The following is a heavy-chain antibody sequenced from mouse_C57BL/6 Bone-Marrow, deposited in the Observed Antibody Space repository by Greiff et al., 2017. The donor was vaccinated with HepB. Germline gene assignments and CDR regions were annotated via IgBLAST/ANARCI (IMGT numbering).Heavy chain of an antibody. CDR1: GFTFSAFY. J-gene: IGHJ3*01. D-gene: IGHD2-4*01. Sequence: EVKLVESGGGLVQSGRSLRLSCATSGFTFSAFYMEWVRQAPGKGLEWIAASRNKANDYTTEYSASVKGRFIVSRDTSQSILYHQMNALRAEDNAIYYCARDRGLGCFAYWGQGTLVTVST. CDR3: ARDRGLGCFAY. CDR2: SRNKANDYTT. V-gene: IGHV7-1*01.